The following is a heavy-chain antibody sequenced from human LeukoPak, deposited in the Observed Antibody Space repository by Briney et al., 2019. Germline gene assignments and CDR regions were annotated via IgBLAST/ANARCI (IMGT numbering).Heavy chain of an antibody. V-gene: IGHV3-64*04. Sequence: GGSLRLSCSVSGFTFSVYAMHWVRQAPGKGLECVSLISNNGGRTYYADSVKGRFTISRDNSKNMVHLQMNSLRTEDTAVYYCARYDYGSGSFDYWSQGTLVTVSS. D-gene: IGHD3-10*01. CDR2: ISNNGGRT. CDR3: ARYDYGSGSFDY. CDR1: GFTFSVYA. J-gene: IGHJ4*02.